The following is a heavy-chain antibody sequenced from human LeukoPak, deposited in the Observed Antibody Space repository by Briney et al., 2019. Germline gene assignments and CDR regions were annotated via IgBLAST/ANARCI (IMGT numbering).Heavy chain of an antibody. V-gene: IGHV4-4*07. CDR1: GGFISVYY. CDR2: IYSSGSS. CDR3: ARGGGYSSSLNAFDM. D-gene: IGHD6-13*01. J-gene: IGHJ3*02. Sequence: TSLTLALPCTVSGGFISVYYWIWIRQPAGRGLVWIGGIYSSGSSNYNPPLKSRVTMSEDTSKNQFSLKLSSVTAADTAVYYCARGGGYSSSLNAFDMWGQGTMVTVSS.